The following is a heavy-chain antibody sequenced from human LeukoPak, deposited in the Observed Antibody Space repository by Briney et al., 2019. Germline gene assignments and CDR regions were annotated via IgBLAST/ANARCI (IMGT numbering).Heavy chain of an antibody. V-gene: IGHV3-53*01. CDR3: ARGRSGVVTFRVDHGMDV. D-gene: IGHD4-23*01. CDR1: GFTVSSNY. J-gene: IGHJ6*02. Sequence: GGSLRLSCAASGFTVSSNYMSWVRQAPGKGLDCVSVIYSDGDTYCADSVKGRFIISRDNSKNTLYLQMNSLRAEDTAVYYCARGRSGVVTFRVDHGMDVWGQGTTVTVSS. CDR2: IYSDGDT.